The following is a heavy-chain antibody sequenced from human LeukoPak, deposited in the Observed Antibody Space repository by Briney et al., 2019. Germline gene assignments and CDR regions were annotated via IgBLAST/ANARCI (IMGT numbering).Heavy chain of an antibody. D-gene: IGHD3-3*01. J-gene: IGHJ6*03. CDR1: GFTFSSYG. CDR2: TRYDGSNK. V-gene: IGHV3-30*02. CDR3: ARARITSHYYYYYYMDV. Sequence: PWGSLRLSCAASGFTFSSYGMFRVRQAPGKGLEWVAFTRYDGSNKYYADSVKGRFTISRDNAKNSLYLQMNSLRAEDTAVYYCARARITSHYYYYYYMDVWGKGTTVTVSS.